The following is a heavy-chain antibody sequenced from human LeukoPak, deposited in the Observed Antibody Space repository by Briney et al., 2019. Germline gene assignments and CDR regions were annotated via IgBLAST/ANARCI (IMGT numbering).Heavy chain of an antibody. V-gene: IGHV3-23*01. J-gene: IGHJ4*02. D-gene: IGHD3-9*01. Sequence: GGSLRLSCAASGFTFSSYAMSWVRQAPGKGLEWVSAISGSGGSTYYADSVKGRFTISRDNSKSTLYLQMNSLRAEDTAVYYCAEDHNDILTDTFDYWGQGTLVTVSS. CDR2: ISGSGGST. CDR3: AEDHNDILTDTFDY. CDR1: GFTFSSYA.